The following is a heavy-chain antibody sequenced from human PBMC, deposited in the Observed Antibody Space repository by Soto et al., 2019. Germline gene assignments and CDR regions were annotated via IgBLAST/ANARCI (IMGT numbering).Heavy chain of an antibody. CDR1: GGSFSGYY. Sequence: SETLSLTCAVYGGSFSGYYWSWIRQPPGKGLEWIGEINHSGSTNYNPSLKSRVTISVDTSKNQFSLKLSSVTAADTAVDYGARGDANDSGFAYWGQGTLVAVSS. V-gene: IGHV4-34*01. D-gene: IGHD1-1*01. CDR2: INHSGST. J-gene: IGHJ4*02. CDR3: ARGDANDSGFAY.